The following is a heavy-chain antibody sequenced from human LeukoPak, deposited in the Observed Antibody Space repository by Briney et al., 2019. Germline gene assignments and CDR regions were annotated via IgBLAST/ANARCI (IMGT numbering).Heavy chain of an antibody. Sequence: SETLSLTRTVSGGSISSGGYYWSWIRQPPGKGLEWIGYIYHSGSTYYNPSLKSRVTISVDRSKNQFSLKLSSVTAADTAIYYCLYGGNSGDWVYWGQGTLVTVSS. CDR3: LYGGNSGDWVY. V-gene: IGHV4-30-2*01. CDR2: IYHSGST. D-gene: IGHD4-23*01. J-gene: IGHJ4*02. CDR1: GGSISSGGYY.